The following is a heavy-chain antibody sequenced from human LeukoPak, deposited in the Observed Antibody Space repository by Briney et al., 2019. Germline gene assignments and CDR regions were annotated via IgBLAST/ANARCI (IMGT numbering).Heavy chain of an antibody. CDR3: ARSITMVRGVIITDYYYGMDV. Sequence: ASVKVSCKASGYTFTSYDISWVRQATGQGLEWMGWMNPNSGNTGYAQKFQGGVTMTRNTSISTAYMELSSLRSEDTAVYYCARSITMVRGVIITDYYYGMDVWGQGTTVTVSS. J-gene: IGHJ6*02. CDR1: GYTFTSYD. V-gene: IGHV1-8*01. D-gene: IGHD3-10*01. CDR2: MNPNSGNT.